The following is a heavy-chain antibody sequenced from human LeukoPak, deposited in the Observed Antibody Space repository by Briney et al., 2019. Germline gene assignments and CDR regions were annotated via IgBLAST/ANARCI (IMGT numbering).Heavy chain of an antibody. CDR2: ITGSGGST. J-gene: IGHJ6*03. Sequence: GGSLRLSCAVSGFTLSSYAMSWVSQAPGKGLEWVSAITGSGGSTYYADSVEGRFTISRDNSKNTLYLQMNTRRAEDTAVYYCAKDRGGSISPGYYYYMDVWGKGTTVTVSS. CDR3: AKDRGGSISPGYYYYMDV. V-gene: IGHV3-23*01. CDR1: GFTLSSYA. D-gene: IGHD2-15*01.